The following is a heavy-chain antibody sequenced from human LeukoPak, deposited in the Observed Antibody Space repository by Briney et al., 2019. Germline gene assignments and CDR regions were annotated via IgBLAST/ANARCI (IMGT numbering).Heavy chain of an antibody. J-gene: IGHJ1*01. V-gene: IGHV1-8*01. Sequence: ASVKVSCKASGYTFTSYDINWVRQATGQGLEWMGWMNPNSGNTGYAQKFQGRVTMTRNTSISTAYMELSSLRSEDTAVYYCARASAEQWLVTHAEYFQHWGQGTLVTVSS. CDR3: ARASAEQWLVTHAEYFQH. CDR1: GYTFTSYD. D-gene: IGHD6-19*01. CDR2: MNPNSGNT.